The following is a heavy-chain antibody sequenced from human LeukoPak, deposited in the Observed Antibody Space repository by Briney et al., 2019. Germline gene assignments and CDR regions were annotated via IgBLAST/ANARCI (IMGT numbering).Heavy chain of an antibody. CDR2: INPSGGSP. CDR3: ARVSVGATYFRAFDI. V-gene: IGHV1-46*01. J-gene: IGHJ3*02. Sequence: ASVKVSCKASGYTFTSYYMHWVRQAPGQGLEWMGIINPSGGSPSYAQKFQGGVTMTKDTSTSTVYMELSSLRSEDTAVYYCARVSVGATYFRAFDIWGQGTMVTVSS. D-gene: IGHD1-26*01. CDR1: GYTFTSYY.